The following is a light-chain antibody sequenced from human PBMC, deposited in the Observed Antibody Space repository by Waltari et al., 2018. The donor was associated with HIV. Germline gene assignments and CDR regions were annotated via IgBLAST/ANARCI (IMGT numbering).Light chain of an antibody. V-gene: IGLV1-36*01. CDR1: SSNPGNNA. J-gene: IGLJ2*01. CDR3: AAWDDSLNDLV. Sequence: QSVLTQPPSVSEAPRQRVTISCSGSSSNPGNNAVNWYQQLPGKAPKLLIYYDDLLPSGVSDRFSGSKSGTSASLAISGLQSEDEADYYCAAWDDSLNDLVFGGGTKLTVL. CDR2: YDD.